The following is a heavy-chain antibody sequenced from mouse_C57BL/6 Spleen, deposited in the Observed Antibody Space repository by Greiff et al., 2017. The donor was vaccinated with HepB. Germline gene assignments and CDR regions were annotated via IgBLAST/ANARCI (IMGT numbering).Heavy chain of an antibody. D-gene: IGHD1-1*01. V-gene: IGHV5-6*01. CDR2: ISSGGSYT. CDR3: ARENYGSSYNYFDC. CDR1: GFTFSSYG. Sequence: EVKLMESGGDLVKPGGSLKLSCAASGFTFSSYGMSWVRQTPDKRLEWVATISSGGSYTYYPDSVKGRFTISRDNAKNTLYLKMSSLKSEDTAMYYSARENYGSSYNYFDCWGQGTTLTVSS. J-gene: IGHJ2*01.